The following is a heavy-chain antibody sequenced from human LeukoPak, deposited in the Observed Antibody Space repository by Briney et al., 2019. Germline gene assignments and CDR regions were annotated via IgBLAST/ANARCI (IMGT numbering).Heavy chain of an antibody. CDR2: ISHSGYT. CDR3: ARQTRGWGSSSWFHY. CDR1: GGSISSYY. J-gene: IGHJ4*02. D-gene: IGHD6-13*01. V-gene: IGHV4-59*08. Sequence: SETLSLTCSVFGGSISSYYWSWIRQPPGKGLEWIGYISHSGYTNYNPSLKSRVTTSVDTSKNQFSVKLSSVTAADTAVYYCARQTRGWGSSSWFHYWGQGTLVTVSS.